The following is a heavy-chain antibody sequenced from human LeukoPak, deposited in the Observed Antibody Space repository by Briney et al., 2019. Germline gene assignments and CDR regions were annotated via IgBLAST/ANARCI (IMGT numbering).Heavy chain of an antibody. CDR1: GYSFTSYW. CDR3: ARSYYYGSGSYPNENFDY. V-gene: IGHV5-51*01. Sequence: GESLKISCKGSGYSFTSYWIAWVRQLPGKGLEWMGIIYPGNSDTRYSPSFQGQVTISADKSISTAYLQWSSLKASDTAMYYCARSYYYGSGSYPNENFDYWGQGTLVTVSS. CDR2: IYPGNSDT. J-gene: IGHJ4*02. D-gene: IGHD3-10*01.